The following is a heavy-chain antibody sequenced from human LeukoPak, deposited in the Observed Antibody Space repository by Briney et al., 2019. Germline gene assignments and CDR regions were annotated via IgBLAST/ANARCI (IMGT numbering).Heavy chain of an antibody. D-gene: IGHD3-22*01. V-gene: IGHV3-33*03. CDR3: AKDSYYYDSSGQWGAFDI. Sequence: PGRSLRLSCAVSGFTFTSYAMHWVRQAPGKGLEWVAAIWQDGDDKSYAESVKGRFTISRDNAKNSLYLQMNSLRAEDTALYYCAKDSYYYDSSGQWGAFDIWGQGAMVTVSS. CDR2: IWQDGDDK. CDR1: GFTFTSYA. J-gene: IGHJ3*02.